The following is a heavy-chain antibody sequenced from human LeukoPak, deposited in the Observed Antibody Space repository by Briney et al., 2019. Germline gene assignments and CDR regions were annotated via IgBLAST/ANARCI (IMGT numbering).Heavy chain of an antibody. D-gene: IGHD2-2*01. CDR3: ARRQGCSSTSCPPDS. CDR2: IYPGDSDT. CDR1: GYSFTTYW. J-gene: IGHJ4*02. Sequence: GESLKISCRGSGYSFTTYWIGWVRQMPGKGLERMGIIYPGDSDTRYSPSFQGQVTMSADKSINTAYLQRSSLKASDTAMYYCARRQGCSSTSCPPDSWGQGTLVTVSS. V-gene: IGHV5-51*01.